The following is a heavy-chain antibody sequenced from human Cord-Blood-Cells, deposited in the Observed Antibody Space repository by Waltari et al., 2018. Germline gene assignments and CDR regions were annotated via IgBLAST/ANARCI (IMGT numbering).Heavy chain of an antibody. CDR2: INHSGST. CDR3: ARPGPGYCSGGSCYFDY. CDR1: GGSFSGYY. J-gene: IGHJ4*02. Sequence: QVQLQQWGAGLLKPSETLSLTCAVYGGSFSGYYWSWIRQPPGKGLEWIGEINHSGSTNYKPSLKSGVTISVDTSKNQFSLKLGSVTAADTAVYYCARPGPGYCSGGSCYFDYWGQGTLVTVSS. V-gene: IGHV4-34*01. D-gene: IGHD2-15*01.